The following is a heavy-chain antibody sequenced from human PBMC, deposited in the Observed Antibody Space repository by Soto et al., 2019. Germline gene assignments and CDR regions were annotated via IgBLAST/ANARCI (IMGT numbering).Heavy chain of an antibody. CDR1: GFTFSDHY. Sequence: GGSLRLSCAASGFTFSDHYMSWIRQAPGKGLEWVSYISSSGSSTNYADSVKGRFTTSRDNAKNSLHLQMNSLRVEDTAVYYCATVVRGNWGQGTLVTVSS. V-gene: IGHV3-11*06. D-gene: IGHD3-10*01. J-gene: IGHJ4*02. CDR3: ATVVRGN. CDR2: ISSSGSST.